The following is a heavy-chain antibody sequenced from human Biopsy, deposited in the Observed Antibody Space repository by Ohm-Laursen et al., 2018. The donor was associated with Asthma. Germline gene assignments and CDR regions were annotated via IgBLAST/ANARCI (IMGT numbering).Heavy chain of an antibody. D-gene: IGHD4-17*01. V-gene: IGHV3-48*02. CDR3: ARPRWGPYGY. CDR1: GFTFSSYS. CDR2: ISSSSSTI. J-gene: IGHJ4*02. Sequence: SLRLSCAASGFTFSSYSMNWVRQAPGKGLGWVSYISSSSSTIYYADSVKGRFTLSRDNAKNSLYLQMNSLRDEDTAVYYCARPRWGPYGYWGQGTLVTVSS.